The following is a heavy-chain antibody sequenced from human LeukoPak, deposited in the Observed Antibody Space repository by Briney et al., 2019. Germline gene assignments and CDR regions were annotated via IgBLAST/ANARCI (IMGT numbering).Heavy chain of an antibody. CDR3: AKERYSSSSLFAITPFDY. Sequence: GGSLRLSCAASGFTFSSYGMHWVRQAPGKGLEWVAIIQYDGSNKHYVDSVQGRFTISRDNSKNTLYLQMNSLRAEDTAVYYCAKERYSSSSLFAITPFDYWGQGTLVTVSS. D-gene: IGHD6-13*01. CDR1: GFTFSSYG. J-gene: IGHJ4*02. V-gene: IGHV3-30*02. CDR2: IQYDGSNK.